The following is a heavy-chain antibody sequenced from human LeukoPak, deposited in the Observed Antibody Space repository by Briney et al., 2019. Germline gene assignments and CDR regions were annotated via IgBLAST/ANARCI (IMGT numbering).Heavy chain of an antibody. CDR3: ARVEYSSGWLYNWFDP. D-gene: IGHD6-19*01. CDR1: GYTFTSYG. Sequence: GASVKVSCKASGYTFTSYGISWVRQAPGQGLEWMGWISAYNGNTNYAQKLQGRVTMTTDTSTSTAYMELRSLRSDDTAVYYCARVEYSSGWLYNWFDPWGQGTLVTVSS. CDR2: ISAYNGNT. J-gene: IGHJ5*02. V-gene: IGHV1-18*01.